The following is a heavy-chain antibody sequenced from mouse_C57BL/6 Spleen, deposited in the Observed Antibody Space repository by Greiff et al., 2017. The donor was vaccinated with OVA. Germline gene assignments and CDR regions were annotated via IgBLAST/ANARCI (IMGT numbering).Heavy chain of an antibody. CDR3: ARFITTVVNYAMDY. Sequence: VQLQQSGPELVKPGASVKISCKASGYAFSSSWMNWVKQRPGKGLEWIGRIYPGDGDTNYNGKFKGKATLTADKSSSTAYMQLSILTSEDSAVYFCARFITTVVNYAMDYWGQGTSVTVSS. CDR2: IYPGDGDT. D-gene: IGHD1-1*01. V-gene: IGHV1-82*01. CDR1: GYAFSSSW. J-gene: IGHJ4*01.